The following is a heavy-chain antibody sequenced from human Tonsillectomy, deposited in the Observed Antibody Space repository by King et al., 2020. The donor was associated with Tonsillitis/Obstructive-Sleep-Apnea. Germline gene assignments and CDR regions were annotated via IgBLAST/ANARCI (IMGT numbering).Heavy chain of an antibody. CDR1: VFTFSSYS. CDR2: IISSGRYI. V-gene: IGHV3-21*01. J-gene: IGHJ4*02. Sequence: VQLVESGGGLVKPGGSLRLSCAASVFTFSSYSMNLGGQAPGKGLEWVSSIISSGRYIHYADSVKVRFATSRDNAKNSLDLQMNSLRADDTAVYYCARDPTVVVVAATPYFDYWGQGTLVTVSS. CDR3: ARDPTVVVVAATPYFDY. D-gene: IGHD2-15*01.